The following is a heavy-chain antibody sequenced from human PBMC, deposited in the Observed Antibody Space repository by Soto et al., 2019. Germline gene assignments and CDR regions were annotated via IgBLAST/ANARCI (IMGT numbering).Heavy chain of an antibody. V-gene: IGHV1-8*01. CDR2: VSPHRGST. J-gene: IGHJ4*02. Sequence: QVQLVQSGAEVKKPGASLRVSCKASGYTFTTYDINWVRQTPGQGLEWMGWVSPHRGSTGFAQKFQGRLTMTTNTTITTAYMDLISLRSDDSAVYFCARGGYSSSWEFDFWGQGTLVTVS. CDR3: ARGGYSSSWEFDF. D-gene: IGHD6-6*01. CDR1: GYTFTTYD.